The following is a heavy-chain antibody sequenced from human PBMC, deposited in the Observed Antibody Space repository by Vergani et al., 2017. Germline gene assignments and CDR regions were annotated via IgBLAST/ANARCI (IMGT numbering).Heavy chain of an antibody. CDR1: GFTFSSYS. D-gene: IGHD6-13*01. V-gene: IGHV3-48*01. J-gene: IGHJ6*02. Sequence: EVQLVESGGGLVKPGGSLRLSCAASGFTFSSYSMNWVRQAPGKGLEWVSYISSSSSTIYYADSVKGRFTISRDNAKNSLYLQMNSLRAEDTAVYYCASQYSSSYYYYGMDVWGQGTTVTVSS. CDR3: ASQYSSSYYYYGMDV. CDR2: ISSSSSTI.